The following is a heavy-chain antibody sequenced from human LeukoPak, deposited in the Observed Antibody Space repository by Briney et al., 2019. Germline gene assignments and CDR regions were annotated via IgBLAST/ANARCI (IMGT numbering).Heavy chain of an antibody. CDR1: GFTFSSHW. J-gene: IGHJ4*02. D-gene: IGHD5-18*01. V-gene: IGHV3-7*01. Sequence: GGSLRLSCAASGFTFSSHWMSWVRQAPGKGLEWVANIKKDGSEKYYVDAVRGRFTISRDNAKTSLYLQMNSLRAEDTAVYYCARDLSGIAGYTYGRGIDYWGQGTLVTVSS. CDR3: ARDLSGIAGYTYGRGIDY. CDR2: IKKDGSEK.